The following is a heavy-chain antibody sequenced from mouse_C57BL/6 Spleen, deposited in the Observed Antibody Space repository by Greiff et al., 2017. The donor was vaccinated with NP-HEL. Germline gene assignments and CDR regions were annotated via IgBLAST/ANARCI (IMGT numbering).Heavy chain of an antibody. CDR1: GFTFSDYG. J-gene: IGHJ4*01. D-gene: IGHD1-1*01. Sequence: EVQGVESGGGLVKPGGSLKLSCAASGFTFSDYGMHWVRQAPEKGLEWVAYISSGSSTIYYADTVKGRFTISRDNAKNTLFLQMTSLRSEDTAMYDCARRDYYGSSLYYAMDYWGQGTSVTVSS. CDR2: ISSGSSTI. V-gene: IGHV5-17*01. CDR3: ARRDYYGSSLYYAMDY.